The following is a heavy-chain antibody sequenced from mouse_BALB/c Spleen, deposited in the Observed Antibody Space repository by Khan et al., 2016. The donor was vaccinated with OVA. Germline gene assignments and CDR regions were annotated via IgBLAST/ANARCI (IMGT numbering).Heavy chain of an antibody. CDR3: ARTARIKY. V-gene: IGHV3-2*02. CDR1: GYSFTSGYV. Sequence: EVQLLESGPGLVKPSQSLSLTCTVTGYSFTSGYVWNWIRQFPGNKLEWMGYISYSGSINYNQTLKSRISITRDTSKNQFFLQLNSVTTEDTATYYWARTARIKYWGQGTTLTVSS. J-gene: IGHJ2*01. D-gene: IGHD1-2*01. CDR2: ISYSGSI.